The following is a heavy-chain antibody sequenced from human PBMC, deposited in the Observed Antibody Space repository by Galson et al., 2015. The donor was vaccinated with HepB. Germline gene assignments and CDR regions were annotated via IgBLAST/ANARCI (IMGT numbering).Heavy chain of an antibody. D-gene: IGHD6-19*01. CDR1: GFTFSRYA. V-gene: IGHV3-33*01. CDR3: ARSPAGAAYFDF. Sequence: SLRLSCAGSGFTFSRYAMHWVRQAPGKGLECVALRDSVKGRFTISRDNSKNTLYLQMKGLRDEDTAIYYCARSPAGAAYFDFWGQGTPVTVST. J-gene: IGHJ4*02.